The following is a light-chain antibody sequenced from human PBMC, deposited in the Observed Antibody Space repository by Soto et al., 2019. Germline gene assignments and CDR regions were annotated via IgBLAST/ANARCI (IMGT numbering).Light chain of an antibody. Sequence: QSVLTQPASVPGSPGQSITISCTVTSSDVGGYNYVSWYQHHPGKAPKLMIYEVSNRPSGVSYRFSGSKCGNTASLTISGLQAEDEADYYCNSYTGSGIVFGTGTKVTVL. CDR1: SSDVGGYNY. CDR3: NSYTGSGIV. J-gene: IGLJ1*01. V-gene: IGLV2-14*01. CDR2: EVS.